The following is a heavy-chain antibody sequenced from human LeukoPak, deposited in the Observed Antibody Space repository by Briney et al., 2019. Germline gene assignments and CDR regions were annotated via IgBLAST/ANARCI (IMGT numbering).Heavy chain of an antibody. Sequence: GESLKISCRGSGYSFTTYWIAWVRQMPGKGLEWMGIIYPGDPDTKYSPSFQGQITISADKSIGTAYLHWNSLEASDTAMYYCARRLTTEETFDYWGQGTLVTVSS. CDR1: GYSFTTYW. D-gene: IGHD1-1*01. V-gene: IGHV5-51*01. J-gene: IGHJ4*02. CDR2: IYPGDPDT. CDR3: ARRLTTEETFDY.